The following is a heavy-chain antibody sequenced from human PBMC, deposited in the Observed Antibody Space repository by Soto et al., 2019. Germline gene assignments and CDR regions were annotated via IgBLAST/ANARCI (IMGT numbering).Heavy chain of an antibody. Sequence: QVPLVQSGGEVKKPGASVKVSCKASGYTFTSYGIIWVRQAPGQGLEWMGWISAYNGDTDHAQKLQGRVTMTTDTSTSTAYMELRSLRSDDTAVYYCARVDDIVVVAADYWGQGTLVTVSS. V-gene: IGHV1-18*01. CDR2: ISAYNGDT. CDR3: ARVDDIVVVAADY. D-gene: IGHD2-15*01. CDR1: GYTFTSYG. J-gene: IGHJ4*02.